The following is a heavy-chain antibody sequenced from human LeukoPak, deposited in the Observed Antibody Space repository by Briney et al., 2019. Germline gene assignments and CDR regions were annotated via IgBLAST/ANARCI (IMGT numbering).Heavy chain of an antibody. CDR2: SSGRGDST. V-gene: IGHV3-23*01. D-gene: IGHD6-19*01. CDR3: AKGYSSGWDQAYDI. J-gene: IGHJ3*02. CDR1: GFTVSSYA. Sequence: GGSLRLSCAASGFTVSSYAMSWVRQAPGKGLEWVSGSSGRGDSTYCADSVKGRLTISRDNSKNTLYLQMNSLRAEDTAVYYCAKGYSSGWDQAYDIWGQGTMVTVSS.